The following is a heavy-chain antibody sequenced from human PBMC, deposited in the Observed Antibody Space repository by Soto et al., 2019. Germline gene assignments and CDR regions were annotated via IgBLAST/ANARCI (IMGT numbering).Heavy chain of an antibody. D-gene: IGHD4-4*01. CDR2: IYYSGST. J-gene: IGHJ4*02. V-gene: IGHV4-59*01. CDR3: ARGVEMATVLLDY. Sequence: SETLSLTCTVSGGSISSYYWSWIRQPPGKGLEWIGYIYYSGSTNYNPSLKSRVTISVDTSKNQFSLKLSSVTAADTAVYYCARGVEMATVLLDYWGQGTLVTVS. CDR1: GGSISSYY.